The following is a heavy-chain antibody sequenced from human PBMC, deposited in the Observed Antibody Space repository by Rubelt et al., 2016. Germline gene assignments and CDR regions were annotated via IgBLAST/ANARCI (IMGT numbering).Heavy chain of an antibody. D-gene: IGHD6-19*01. CDR3: ARDSSGRSRYYYYGMDV. J-gene: IGHJ6*02. CDR2: IYHSGST. Sequence: EIYHSGSTNYNPSLKSRVTISVDTSKNQFSLKLSSVTAADTAVYYCARDSSGRSRYYYYGMDVWGQGTTVTVSS. V-gene: IGHV4-4*02.